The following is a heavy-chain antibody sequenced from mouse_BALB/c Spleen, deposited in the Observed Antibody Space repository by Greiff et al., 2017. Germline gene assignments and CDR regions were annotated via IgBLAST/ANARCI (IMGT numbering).Heavy chain of an antibody. Sequence: VQLQQSGAELVRPGTSVKISCKASGYTFTNYWLGWVKQRPGHGLEWIGDIYPGGGYTNYNEKFKGKATLTADTSSSTAYMQLSSLTSEDSAVYFCASRGNPYYAMDYWGQGTAVTVSS. CDR3: ASRGNPYYAMDY. V-gene: IGHV1-63*02. D-gene: IGHD2-1*01. CDR1: GYTFTNYW. CDR2: IYPGGGYT. J-gene: IGHJ4*01.